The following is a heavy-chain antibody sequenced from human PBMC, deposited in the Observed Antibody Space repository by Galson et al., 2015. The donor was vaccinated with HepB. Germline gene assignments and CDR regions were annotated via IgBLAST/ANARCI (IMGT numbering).Heavy chain of an antibody. CDR2: FDPEDGET. D-gene: IGHD1/OR15-1a*01. CDR3: ATDLGWEQRF. Sequence: SVKVSCKVAGYSLTELSMHWVRQAPGKGLEWMGGFDPEDGETIYAQKLQGRITLTEDTFTDTAYMELSSLRSEDTAVYYCATDLGWEQRFWGQGTLVTVSS. J-gene: IGHJ4*02. CDR1: GYSLTELS. V-gene: IGHV1-24*01.